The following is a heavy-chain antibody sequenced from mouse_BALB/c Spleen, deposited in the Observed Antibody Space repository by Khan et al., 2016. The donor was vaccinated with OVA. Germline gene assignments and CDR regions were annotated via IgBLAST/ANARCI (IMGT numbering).Heavy chain of an antibody. CDR3: ARQGGGYFSWFAY. Sequence: QVRLQQSGTELLKPGASVKISCKATGYTFSSYWIEWIKQRSGHGLEWIGEILPGSDSPNYNERLMGKAKFTADTSSKPAFIQLSRLTSEDSAVYDCARQGGGYFSWFAYWGQGTLVTVSA. J-gene: IGHJ3*01. CDR2: ILPGSDSP. D-gene: IGHD2-3*01. V-gene: IGHV1-9*01. CDR1: GYTFSSYW.